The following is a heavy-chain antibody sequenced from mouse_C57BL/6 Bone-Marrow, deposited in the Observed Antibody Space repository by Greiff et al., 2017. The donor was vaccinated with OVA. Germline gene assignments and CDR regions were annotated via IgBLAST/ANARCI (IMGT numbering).Heavy chain of an antibody. Sequence: EVQRVESGPGLAKPSQTLSLTCSVTGYSITSDYWNWIRKFPGNKLEYMGYISYSGSTYYNPSLKSRISITRDTSKNQYYLQLNSVTTEDTATYYCARSVVAPHWYFDVWGTGTTVTVSS. CDR1: GYSITSDY. V-gene: IGHV3-8*01. CDR3: ARSVVAPHWYFDV. CDR2: ISYSGST. D-gene: IGHD1-1*01. J-gene: IGHJ1*03.